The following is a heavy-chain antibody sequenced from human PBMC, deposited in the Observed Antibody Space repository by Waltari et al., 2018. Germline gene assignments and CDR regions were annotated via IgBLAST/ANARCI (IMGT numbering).Heavy chain of an antibody. D-gene: IGHD4-17*01. CDR1: CYSISSGYY. J-gene: IGHJ4*02. Sequence: GLVNPSETLSLTCAVSCYSISSGYYWGWIRQPPGKGLEWIGSIYHSGSTYYNPSLKSRVTISVDTSKNQFSLKLSSVTAADTAVYYCARRGDYGDYVGYWGQGTLVTVSS. V-gene: IGHV4-38-2*01. CDR2: IYHSGST. CDR3: ARRGDYGDYVGY.